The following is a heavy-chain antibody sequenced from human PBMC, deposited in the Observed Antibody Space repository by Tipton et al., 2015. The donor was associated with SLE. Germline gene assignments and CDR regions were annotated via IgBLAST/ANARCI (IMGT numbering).Heavy chain of an antibody. CDR3: AKGDCSSASCYWSVFDP. J-gene: IGHJ5*02. CDR2: ITGSGGRT. D-gene: IGHD2-2*01. Sequence: SLRLSCAASGFTFSGYEFNWVRQAPGKGLEWVSTITGSGGRTNSADPVKGRFSLSRDNSKNTLYLQMNNLRAEDTAVYFCAKGDCSSASCYWSVFDPWGQGTLVTVSS. V-gene: IGHV3-23*01. CDR1: GFTFSGYE.